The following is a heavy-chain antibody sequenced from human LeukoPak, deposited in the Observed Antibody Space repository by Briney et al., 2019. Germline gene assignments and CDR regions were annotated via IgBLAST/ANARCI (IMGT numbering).Heavy chain of an antibody. V-gene: IGHV1-69*01. CDR2: IIPIFGTA. CDR3: ARGCGGDCPNAEYFQH. D-gene: IGHD2-21*02. CDR1: GGTFSSYA. Sequence: SVKVSCKASGGTFSSYAISWVRQAPGQGLEWMGGIIPIFGTANYAQKFQGRVTITADESTSTAYMELSSLRSEDTSVYYCARGCGGDCPNAEYFQHWGQGTLVTVSS. J-gene: IGHJ1*01.